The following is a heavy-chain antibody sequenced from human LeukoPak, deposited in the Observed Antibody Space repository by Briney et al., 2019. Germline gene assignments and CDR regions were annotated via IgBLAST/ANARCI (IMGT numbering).Heavy chain of an antibody. CDR2: INWNGGST. J-gene: IGHJ4*02. CDR1: GFTFDDYG. Sequence: GGSLRLSCAASGFTFDDYGMSWVRQAPGKGLEWVSGINWNGGSTGYADSVKGRFTISRDNSKNTLYLQMNSLRAEDTAVYYCAREGVLYDILTGYYDYWGQGTLVTVSS. D-gene: IGHD3-9*01. V-gene: IGHV3-20*04. CDR3: AREGVLYDILTGYYDY.